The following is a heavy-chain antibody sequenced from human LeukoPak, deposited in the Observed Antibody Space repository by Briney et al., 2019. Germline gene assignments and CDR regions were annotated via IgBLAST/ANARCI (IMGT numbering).Heavy chain of an antibody. J-gene: IGHJ4*02. CDR3: AGHHPRNTVDF. D-gene: IGHD2-8*02. Sequence: PSETLSLTCTVSGGSISSYYWSWIRQTPGKGLEWIAYISDIGSINYNPSLKSRVTISLDTSKNQFSLKLSSATAADTAVYYCAGHHPRNTVDFWGQGTLVTVSS. CDR1: GGSISSYY. CDR2: ISDIGSI. V-gene: IGHV4-59*08.